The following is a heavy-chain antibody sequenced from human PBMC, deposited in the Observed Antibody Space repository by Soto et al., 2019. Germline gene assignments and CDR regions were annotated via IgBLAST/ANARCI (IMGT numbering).Heavy chain of an antibody. J-gene: IGHJ4*02. V-gene: IGHV3-33*01. CDR2: IWYDGTQK. Sequence: QVQLEESGGGVVQPGRSLRISCEASGFTFNTYSMHWVRQPPGKGLEWLAAIWYDGTQKYYADSVKGRFIISRDNSKKTLHLEMNSLRAEDTAVYYCARAGGTTVTGLWHFDSWGQGTLVTVSS. D-gene: IGHD4-17*01. CDR1: GFTFNTYS. CDR3: ARAGGTTVTGLWHFDS.